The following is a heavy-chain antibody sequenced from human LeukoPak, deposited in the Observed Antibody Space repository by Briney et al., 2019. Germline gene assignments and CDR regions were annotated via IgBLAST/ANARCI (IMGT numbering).Heavy chain of an antibody. CDR2: IRYDGSNK. V-gene: IGHV3-30*02. D-gene: IGHD2-2*02. CDR1: GFTFSSYG. CDR3: AKARGRGYCSSISCYSPSTPPGS. J-gene: IGHJ4*02. Sequence: GGSLRLSCAASGFTFSSYGMHWVRQAPGKGLEWVAFIRYDGSNKYYADSVKGRFTISRDNSKNTLYLQMNSLRAEDTAVYYCAKARGRGYCSSISCYSPSTPPGSWGQGTLVTVSS.